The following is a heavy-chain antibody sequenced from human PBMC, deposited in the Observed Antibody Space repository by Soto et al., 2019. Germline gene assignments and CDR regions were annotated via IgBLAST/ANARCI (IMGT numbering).Heavy chain of an antibody. CDR1: GFTFSSYA. CDR3: AKAMTTSAWGHFDC. V-gene: IGHV3-23*01. Sequence: EVQLLESGGGLVQPGGSLRLSCAASGFTFSSYAMNWVRQAPGKGLEWVALISGSGGSIYYGDPVQGRVTVSRDNSKSTLYLQMNSLRAEDTAVYSCAKAMTTSAWGHFDCWGQGPLLTVSS. J-gene: IGHJ4*02. D-gene: IGHD4-17*01. CDR2: ISGSGGSI.